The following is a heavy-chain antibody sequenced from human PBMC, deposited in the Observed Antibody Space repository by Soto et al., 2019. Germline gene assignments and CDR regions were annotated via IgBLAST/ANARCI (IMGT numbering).Heavy chain of an antibody. CDR3: VKYRGYSSSSDDY. Sequence: GSLRLSCAASGFSFSDYAMRWVRQAPGQWLQCVSGISAGGDYKYYEESAKGRFSISRDNSKNTMSLKMNSLRADDTAIYYCVKYRGYSSSSDDYWGQGTLVTVSS. CDR1: GFSFSDYA. J-gene: IGHJ4*02. CDR2: ISAGGDYK. V-gene: IGHV3-23*01. D-gene: IGHD5-18*01.